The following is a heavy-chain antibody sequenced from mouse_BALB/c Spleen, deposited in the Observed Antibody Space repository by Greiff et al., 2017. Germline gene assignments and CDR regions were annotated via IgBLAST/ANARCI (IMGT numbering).Heavy chain of an antibody. CDR3: ARDQTTGYYAMDY. D-gene: IGHD1-1*01. V-gene: IGHV5-4*02. CDR2: ISDGGSYT. J-gene: IGHJ4*01. Sequence: DVKLVESGGGLVKPGGSLKLSCAASGFTFSDYYMYWVRQTPEKRLEWVATISDGGSYTYYPDSVKGRFTISRDNAKNNLYLQMSSLKSEDTAMYYCARDQTTGYYAMDYWGQGTSVTVSS. CDR1: GFTFSDYY.